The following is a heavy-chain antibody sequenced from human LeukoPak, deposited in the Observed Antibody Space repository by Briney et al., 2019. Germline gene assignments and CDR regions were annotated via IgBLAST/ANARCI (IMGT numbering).Heavy chain of an antibody. V-gene: IGHV1-3*01. CDR2: INAGNGNT. CDR3: ARRPLYSSSFDY. CDR1: GYTSTSYA. J-gene: IGHJ4*02. Sequence: ASVKVSCKASGYTSTSYAMHWVRQAPGQRLEWMGWINAGNGNTKYSQKFQGRVTITRDTSASTAYMELSSLRSEDTAVYYCARRPLYSSSFDYWGQGTLVTVSS. D-gene: IGHD6-13*01.